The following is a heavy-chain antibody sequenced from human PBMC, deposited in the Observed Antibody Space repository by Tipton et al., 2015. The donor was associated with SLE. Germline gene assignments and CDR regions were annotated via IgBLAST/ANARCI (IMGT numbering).Heavy chain of an antibody. J-gene: IGHJ4*02. V-gene: IGHV3-23*03. CDR3: AESSSSWYYFDY. CDR1: GFTFSSYA. CDR2: IYSGGST. Sequence: GSLRLSCAASGFTFSSYAMSWVRQAPGKGLEWVSVIYSGGSTYYADSVKGRFTISRDNSKNTLYLQMNSLRAEDTAVYYCAESSSSWYYFDYWGQGTLVTVSS. D-gene: IGHD6-13*01.